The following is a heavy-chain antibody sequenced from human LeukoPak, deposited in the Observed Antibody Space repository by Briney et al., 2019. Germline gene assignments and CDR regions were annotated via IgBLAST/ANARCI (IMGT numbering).Heavy chain of an antibody. Sequence: PGGSLRLSCAVSGFTLKNYCMAWLRQAPGKGLEWVANIKQDGREKHHADSVKGRFTISRDNPKDSLYLQMNSLRAEATAVYSCARYVDENFDYWGQGTLVTVSS. CDR2: IKQDGREK. J-gene: IGHJ4*02. D-gene: IGHD3-10*02. CDR3: ARYVDENFDY. CDR1: GFTLKNYC. V-gene: IGHV3-7*01.